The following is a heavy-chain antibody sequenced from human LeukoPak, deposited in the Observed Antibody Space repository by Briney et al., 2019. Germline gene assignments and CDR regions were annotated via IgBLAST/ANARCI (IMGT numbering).Heavy chain of an antibody. CDR2: IYYSGST. CDR3: ARAGTGYYYYMDV. J-gene: IGHJ6*03. V-gene: IGHV4-39*07. D-gene: IGHD1-1*01. Sequence: SETLSLTCTVSGGSISSSSYYWGWIRQPPGKGLEWIGSIYYSGSTYYNPSLKSRVTISVDTSKNQFSLKLSSVTAADTAVYYCARAGTGYYYYMDVWGKGTTVTVSS. CDR1: GGSISSSSYY.